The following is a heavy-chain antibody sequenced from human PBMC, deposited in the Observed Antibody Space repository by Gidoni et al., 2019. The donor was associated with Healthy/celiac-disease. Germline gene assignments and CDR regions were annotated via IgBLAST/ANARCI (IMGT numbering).Heavy chain of an antibody. D-gene: IGHD6-13*01. J-gene: IGHJ5*02. CDR3: ARSGGDSSSWYGRLWFDP. CDR1: GFTFSSYS. CDR2: ISSSSSYI. Sequence: EVQLVESGGGLVKPGGSLRLSCAASGFTFSSYSMNWVRQAPGKGLEWVSSISSSSSYIYYADSVKGRFTISRDNAKNSLYLQMNSLRAEDTAVYYCARSGGDSSSWYGRLWFDPWGQGTLVTVSS. V-gene: IGHV3-21*01.